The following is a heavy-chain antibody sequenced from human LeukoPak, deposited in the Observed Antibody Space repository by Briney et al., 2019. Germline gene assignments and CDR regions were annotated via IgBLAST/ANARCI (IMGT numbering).Heavy chain of an antibody. J-gene: IGHJ4*02. Sequence: PSETLSLTCTVSGGSISTSSYYWGWIRQPPGKGLEWIGSIYYSGNTYYNASLKSQVSISIDTSKNQFSLRLTSVTAADTAVYYCARQTGSGLFILPGGQGTLVTVSS. CDR1: GGSISTSSYY. CDR2: IYYSGNT. V-gene: IGHV4-39*01. D-gene: IGHD3/OR15-3a*01. CDR3: ARQTGSGLFILP.